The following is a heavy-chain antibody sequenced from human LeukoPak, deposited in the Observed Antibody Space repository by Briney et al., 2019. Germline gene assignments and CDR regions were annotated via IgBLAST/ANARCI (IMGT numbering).Heavy chain of an antibody. CDR1: GFTFSSYG. D-gene: IGHD3-3*01. CDR3: ARDLVRDFWSGYLIEQH. J-gene: IGHJ1*01. CDR2: ISYDGTNQ. V-gene: IGHV3-33*05. Sequence: GGSLRLSCAASGFTFSSYGMHWVRQAPGKGLEWVAVISYDGTNQYYADSVKGRFTISRDNSKNTLYLQMNSLRAEDTAVYYCARDLVRDFWSGYLIEQHWGQGTLVTVSS.